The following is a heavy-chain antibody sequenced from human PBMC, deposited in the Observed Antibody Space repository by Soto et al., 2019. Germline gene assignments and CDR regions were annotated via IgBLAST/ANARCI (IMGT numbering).Heavy chain of an antibody. J-gene: IGHJ5*02. CDR1: GFTFSNAW. CDR2: IKSKTDGGTT. D-gene: IGHD3-9*01. Sequence: GGSLRLSCAASGFTFSNAWMSWVRQAPGKGQEWVGRIKSKTDGGTTDYAAPVKGRFTISRDDSKNTLYLQMNSLKTEDTAVYFCISYVLPDYDILTGYSWLDPWGQGILVTVSS. V-gene: IGHV3-15*01. CDR3: ISYVLPDYDILTGYSWLDP.